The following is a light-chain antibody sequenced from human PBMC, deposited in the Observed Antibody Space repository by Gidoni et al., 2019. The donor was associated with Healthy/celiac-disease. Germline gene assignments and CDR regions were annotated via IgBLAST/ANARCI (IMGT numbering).Light chain of an antibody. CDR2: GAS. Sequence: EIVLTQSPGTLSLSPGERATLSCRASQRVSSSYIAWYQHKPGQAPSLLIYGASSRATGIPDRFSGSGSGTDFTLTISRLEPEDFAVYYCQQYLSSPWTFGQGTKVEIK. CDR3: QQYLSSPWT. V-gene: IGKV3-20*01. CDR1: QRVSSSY. J-gene: IGKJ1*01.